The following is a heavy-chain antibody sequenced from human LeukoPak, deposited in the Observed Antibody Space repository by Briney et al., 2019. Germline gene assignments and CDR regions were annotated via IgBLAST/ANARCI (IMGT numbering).Heavy chain of an antibody. V-gene: IGHV3-21*01. J-gene: IGHJ4*02. Sequence: GGSLRLSCAASGFTFSSYSMNWVRQAPGKGLEWVSSISSSSSYIYYADSVKGRFTISRDNAKNSLYLQMNSLRAEDTAVYYCARDGELRYFDWILALDYWGQGTLVTVSS. D-gene: IGHD3-9*01. CDR2: ISSSSSYI. CDR1: GFTFSSYS. CDR3: ARDGELRYFDWILALDY.